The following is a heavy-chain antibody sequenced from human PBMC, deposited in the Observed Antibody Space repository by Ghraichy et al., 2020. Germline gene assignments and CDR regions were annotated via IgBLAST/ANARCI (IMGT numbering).Heavy chain of an antibody. Sequence: ASVKVSCKASGYTFTGYYMHWVRQAPGQGLEWMGWINPNSGGTNYAQKFQGRVTMTRDTSISTAYMELSRLGSDDTAVYYCARFVEMATIRLAFVDYWGQGTLVTVSS. CDR3: ARFVEMATIRLAFVDY. CDR2: INPNSGGT. D-gene: IGHD5-24*01. J-gene: IGHJ4*02. V-gene: IGHV1-2*02. CDR1: GYTFTGYY.